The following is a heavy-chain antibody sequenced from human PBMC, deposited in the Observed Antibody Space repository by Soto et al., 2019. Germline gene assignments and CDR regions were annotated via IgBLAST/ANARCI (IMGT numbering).Heavy chain of an antibody. CDR1: GYSFTSYW. CDR2: IYPGDSDT. Sequence: GESLKISCNGSGYSFTSYWIGWVRQMPGKGLEWMGIIYPGDSDTGYSPSFQGQVTISADKSISTAYLQWSSLEASDTAMYYCARRGAVALHAFDIWGQGTMVTVSS. D-gene: IGHD6-19*01. V-gene: IGHV5-51*01. J-gene: IGHJ3*02. CDR3: ARRGAVALHAFDI.